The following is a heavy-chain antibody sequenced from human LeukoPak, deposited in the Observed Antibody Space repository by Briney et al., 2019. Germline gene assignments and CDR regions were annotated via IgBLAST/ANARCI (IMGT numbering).Heavy chain of an antibody. Sequence: SETLSLTCTVSGASISSYYWSWIRQPPGRGLEWIGYIYCSGSTNYSPSLNSRVTISIDTSKNQFSLRLRSVTAADTAIYYCARGRSGYSYAFDSWGQGTLVTVSS. D-gene: IGHD5-18*01. CDR2: IYCSGST. CDR3: ARGRSGYSYAFDS. V-gene: IGHV4-59*01. J-gene: IGHJ4*02. CDR1: GASISSYY.